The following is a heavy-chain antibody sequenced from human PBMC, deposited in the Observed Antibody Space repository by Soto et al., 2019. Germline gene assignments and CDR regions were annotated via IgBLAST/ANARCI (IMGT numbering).Heavy chain of an antibody. V-gene: IGHV4-39*01. D-gene: IGHD3-10*01. Sequence: PSETLSLTCTVSGGSISSSSYYWGWIRQPPGKGLEWIGSIYYSGSTYYNPSLKSRVTISVDTSKNQFSLKLSSVTAADTAVYYCARQLAVSVRGVYYYGMDVWGQGTTVTVSS. CDR2: IYYSGST. CDR3: ARQLAVSVRGVYYYGMDV. CDR1: GGSISSSSYY. J-gene: IGHJ6*02.